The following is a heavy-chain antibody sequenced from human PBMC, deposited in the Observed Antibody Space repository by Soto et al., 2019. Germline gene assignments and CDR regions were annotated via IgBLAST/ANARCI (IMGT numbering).Heavy chain of an antibody. CDR2: IYTSGST. Sequence: SETLSLTCTVSGGSISSYYWSWIRQPAGKGLEWIGRIYTSGSTNYNPSLKSRVTMSVDTSKNQFSLKLSSVTAADTAVYYCARAAAKRRYCSSTSCSSNWFDPWGQGTLVTVSS. V-gene: IGHV4-4*07. J-gene: IGHJ5*02. CDR1: GGSISSYY. D-gene: IGHD2-2*01. CDR3: ARAAAKRRYCSSTSCSSNWFDP.